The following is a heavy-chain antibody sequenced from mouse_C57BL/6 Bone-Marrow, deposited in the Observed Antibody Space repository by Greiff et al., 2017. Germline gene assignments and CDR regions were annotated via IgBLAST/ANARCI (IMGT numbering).Heavy chain of an antibody. V-gene: IGHV1-63*01. CDR1: GYTFTNYW. CDR3: TRSRSSPFDS. D-gene: IGHD1-1*01. Sequence: VQLQQSGAELVRPGTSVKMSCTASGYTFTNYWIGWAKQRPGHGLEWIGNIYPGGGYTNYNEKFKGKATLTADTSSTTAYMQFSRLTSEDTAIYYCTRSRSSPFDSWGQGTTLTVAS. J-gene: IGHJ2*01. CDR2: IYPGGGYT.